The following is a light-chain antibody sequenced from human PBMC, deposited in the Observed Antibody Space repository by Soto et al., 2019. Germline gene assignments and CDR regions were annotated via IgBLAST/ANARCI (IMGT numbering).Light chain of an antibody. CDR2: KAS. CDR1: QSISEW. CDR3: QQYDTYWT. J-gene: IGKJ1*01. Sequence: DIQMTQSPSTLSASVGDRVTITCRASQSISEWLAWYQQKPGKAPKLLIYKASSLETGVPSRFSGSGSGTEFTLTISGLQPDDFATYYCQQYDTYWTFGQGTKVEIK. V-gene: IGKV1-5*03.